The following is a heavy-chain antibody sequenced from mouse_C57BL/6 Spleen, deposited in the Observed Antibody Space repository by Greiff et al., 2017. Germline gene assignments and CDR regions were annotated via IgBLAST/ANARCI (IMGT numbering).Heavy chain of an antibody. CDR2: IHPNSGST. Sequence: QVQLKQSGAELVKPGASVKLSCKASGYTFTSYWMHWVKQRPGQGLEWIGMIHPNSGSTNYNEKFKSKATLTVDKSSSTAYMQLSSLTSEDSAVYYCARGSYYYGSDYWGQGTTLTVSS. V-gene: IGHV1-64*01. CDR3: ARGSYYYGSDY. J-gene: IGHJ2*01. D-gene: IGHD1-1*01. CDR1: GYTFTSYW.